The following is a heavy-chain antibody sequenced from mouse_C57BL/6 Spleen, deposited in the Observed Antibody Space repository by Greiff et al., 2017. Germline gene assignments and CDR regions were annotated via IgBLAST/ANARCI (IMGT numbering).Heavy chain of an antibody. CDR1: GFTFSDYG. Sequence: DVKLVESGGGLVKPGGSLKLSCAASGFTFSDYGMHWVRQAPEKGLEWVAYISSGSSTIYYADTVKGRFTISRDNAKNTLFLQMTSLRSEDTAMYYCARGYYGSSYYFDNWGQGTTLTVSS. CDR3: ARGYYGSSYYFDN. J-gene: IGHJ2*01. V-gene: IGHV5-17*01. CDR2: ISSGSSTI. D-gene: IGHD1-1*01.